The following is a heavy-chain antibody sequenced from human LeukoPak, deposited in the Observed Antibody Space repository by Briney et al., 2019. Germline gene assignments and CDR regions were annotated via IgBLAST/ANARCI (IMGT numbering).Heavy chain of an antibody. CDR2: FSFNGEST. CDR3: AELGITMIGGV. V-gene: IGHV3-23*01. J-gene: IGHJ6*04. CDR1: GFTFSSYA. D-gene: IGHD3-10*02. Sequence: PGGSLRLSCAASGFTFSSYAMTWVRQAPGKGLEWVSSFSFNGESTYYADSVKGRFTISRDNAKNSLYLQMNSLRAEDTAVYYCAELGITMIGGVWGKGTTVTTSS.